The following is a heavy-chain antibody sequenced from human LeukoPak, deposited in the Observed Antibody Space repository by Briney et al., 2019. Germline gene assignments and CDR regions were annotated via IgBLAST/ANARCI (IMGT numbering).Heavy chain of an antibody. CDR3: ARGSPWGDCSSTSCYRSWFDP. J-gene: IGHJ5*02. V-gene: IGHV4-34*01. CDR1: GGSFSGYY. Sequence: SETLSLTCAVYGGSFSGYYWSWIRQPPGKGLEWIGEINHSGSTNYNPSLKSRVTISVDTSKNQLSLKLSSVTAADTAVYYCARGSPWGDCSSTSCYRSWFDPWGQGTLVTVSS. D-gene: IGHD2-2*02. CDR2: INHSGST.